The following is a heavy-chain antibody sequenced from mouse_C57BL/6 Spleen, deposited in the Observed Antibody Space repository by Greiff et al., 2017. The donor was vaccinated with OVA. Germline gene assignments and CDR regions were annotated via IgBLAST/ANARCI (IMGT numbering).Heavy chain of an antibody. D-gene: IGHD2-4*01. CDR2: INPSSGYT. CDR3: ARGGDMRDYDWFAY. CDR1: GYTFTSYT. Sequence: VQLQQSGAELARPGASVKMSCKASGYTFTSYTMHWVKQRPGQGLEWIGYINPSSGYTKYNQKFKDKATLTADKSSSTAYMQLSSLTSEDSAVYYCARGGDMRDYDWFAYWGQGTLVTVSA. V-gene: IGHV1-4*01. J-gene: IGHJ3*01.